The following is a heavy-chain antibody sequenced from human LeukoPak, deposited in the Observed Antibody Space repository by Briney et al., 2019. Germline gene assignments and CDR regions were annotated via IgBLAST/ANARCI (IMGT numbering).Heavy chain of an antibody. CDR2: IYHSGST. D-gene: IGHD6-19*01. V-gene: IGHV4-59*01. CDR1: GGSITNYY. CDR3: ARGFSTGWYYFDY. J-gene: IGHJ4*02. Sequence: SETLSLTCTVSGGSITNYYWTWIRQPPGKGLEWIGYIYHSGSTNYNPSLKSRVTISVDSSRNQFSLQLSSVTAADTAVYYCARGFSTGWYYFDYWGQGTLVTVSS.